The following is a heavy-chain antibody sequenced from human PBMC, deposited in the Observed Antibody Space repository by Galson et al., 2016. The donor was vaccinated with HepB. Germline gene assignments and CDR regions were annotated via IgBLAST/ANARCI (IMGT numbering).Heavy chain of an antibody. Sequence: ETLSLTCTVSGRSIGSYYWNWIRQSPGKGLEWIGYIYYTGRNTYNPSLKSRVTISVDTSKNQLSLKLSSVTAADTAVYYWAGYYDRDFDYGMDVWGQGTTVTVSS. CDR2: IYYTGRN. J-gene: IGHJ6*02. CDR1: GRSIGSYY. D-gene: IGHD1-26*01. V-gene: IGHV4-59*01. CDR3: AGYYDRDFDYGMDV.